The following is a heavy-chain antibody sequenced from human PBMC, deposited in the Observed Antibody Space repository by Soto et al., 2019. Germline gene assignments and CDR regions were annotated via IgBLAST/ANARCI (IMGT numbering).Heavy chain of an antibody. CDR1: GFTFSSYG. D-gene: IGHD3-10*01. J-gene: IGHJ5*02. V-gene: IGHV3-30*18. Sequence: QVQLVESGGGVVQPGRSLRLSCAASGFTFSSYGMHWVRQAPGKGLEWVAVISYDGSNKYYADSVKGRFTISRDNSKNALYLQMSSLRAEDTAVYYCAKAGTYYYGSGSYYKGNWFDPWGQGTLVTVSS. CDR2: ISYDGSNK. CDR3: AKAGTYYYGSGSYYKGNWFDP.